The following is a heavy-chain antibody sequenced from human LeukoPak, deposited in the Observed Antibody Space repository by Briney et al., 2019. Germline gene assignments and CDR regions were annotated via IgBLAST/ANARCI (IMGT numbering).Heavy chain of an antibody. CDR2: IRYDGSKK. J-gene: IGHJ4*02. CDR3: ARGVTMVRGVIKLLPFFDY. Sequence: QTGGSLRLSCAASGFTFSSYGMHWVRQAPGKGLEWVAFIRYDGSKKYYADSVKGRFTISRDNSKNTLYLQMTSLRAEDMAVYYCARGVTMVRGVIKLLPFFDYWGQGTLVTVSS. CDR1: GFTFSSYG. V-gene: IGHV3-30*02. D-gene: IGHD3-10*01.